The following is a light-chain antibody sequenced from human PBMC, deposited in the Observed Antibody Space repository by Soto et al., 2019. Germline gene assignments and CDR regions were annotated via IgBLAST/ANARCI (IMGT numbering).Light chain of an antibody. CDR1: SSDVGSYNR. J-gene: IGLJ1*01. V-gene: IGLV2-18*02. CDR3: SSYTGISTYV. CDR2: EVS. Sequence: QSALTQPPSVSGSPGQSVTISCIGSSSDVGSYNRVSWYQQSPGTAPKLMIYEVSNRPSGVPDRFSGSKSGNTASLTISGLRAEDEAEYYCSSYTGISTYVFGPGTKVTVL.